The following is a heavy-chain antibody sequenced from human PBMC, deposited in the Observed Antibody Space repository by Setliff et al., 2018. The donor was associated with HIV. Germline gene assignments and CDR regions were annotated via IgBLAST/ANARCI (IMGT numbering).Heavy chain of an antibody. CDR3: ARFYDSGASYSDDAFDT. V-gene: IGHV7-4-1*02. CDR1: GYAFASYG. J-gene: IGHJ3*02. D-gene: IGHD3-22*01. Sequence: ASVKVSCKASGYAFASYGLNWVRQAPGQGLEWMGWINTHSGNPTYAQAFTGRFVFSLDTSVSTAYLQISSLRAEDTAVDYCARFYDSGASYSDDAFDTWGQGTMVTVSS. CDR2: INTHSGNP.